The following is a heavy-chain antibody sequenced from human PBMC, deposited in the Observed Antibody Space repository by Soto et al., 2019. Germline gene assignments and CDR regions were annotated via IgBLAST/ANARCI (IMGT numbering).Heavy chain of an antibody. D-gene: IGHD3-10*01. CDR1: GVSISNADYS. Sequence: SETLSLTCAVSGVSISNADYSWSWIRQPPGRGLEWIGYIYQSGSTTYNPSLKSRLTISLDRSKNEFSLKLTSVTAADTAVYYCAGDYTLRSYRFDYWGRGTLVTVSS. V-gene: IGHV4-30-2*01. CDR2: IYQSGST. CDR3: AGDYTLRSYRFDY. J-gene: IGHJ4*02.